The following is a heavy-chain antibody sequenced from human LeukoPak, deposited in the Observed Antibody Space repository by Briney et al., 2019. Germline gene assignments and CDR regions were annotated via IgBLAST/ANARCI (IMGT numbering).Heavy chain of an antibody. CDR1: GFTFSTYY. J-gene: IGHJ4*02. CDR2: ISSNGDNT. Sequence: PGGSLRLSCSVSGFTFSTYYMSWVRQAPGKGLEYVSAISSNGDNTYYADSVKGRFTISRDNSKNTLYLQMSSLRADDTAVYYCVRGTGYWGQGTLVTVSS. CDR3: VRGTGY. V-gene: IGHV3-64D*06.